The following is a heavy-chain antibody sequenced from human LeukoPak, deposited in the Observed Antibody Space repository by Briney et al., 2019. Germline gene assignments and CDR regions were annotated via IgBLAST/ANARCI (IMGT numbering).Heavy chain of an antibody. CDR3: ARDCIGCLGFDY. J-gene: IGHJ4*02. D-gene: IGHD1-26*01. CDR1: GYTFTSYG. Sequence: ASVKVSCKASGYTFTSYGISWVRQAPGQGLEWMGWVSAYADDTNYVQKFRGRITMTTDTPTSTAYMELRSLRSDDTAVYYCARDCIGCLGFDYWGQGTLVTVSS. V-gene: IGHV1-18*01. CDR2: VSAYADDT.